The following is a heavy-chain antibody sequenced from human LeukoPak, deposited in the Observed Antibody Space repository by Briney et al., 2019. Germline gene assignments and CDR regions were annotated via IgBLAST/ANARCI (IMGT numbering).Heavy chain of an antibody. V-gene: IGHV4-59*12. CDR3: ARGPLGYFDY. CDR2: IYYSGST. CDR1: GGSISSYY. Sequence: SETLSLTCTVSGGSISSYYWSWIRQPPGKGLEWIGYIYYSGSTNYNPSLKSRVTISVDTSKNQFSLKLNSVTPEDTAVYYCARGPLGYFDYWGQGTLVTVSS. J-gene: IGHJ4*02.